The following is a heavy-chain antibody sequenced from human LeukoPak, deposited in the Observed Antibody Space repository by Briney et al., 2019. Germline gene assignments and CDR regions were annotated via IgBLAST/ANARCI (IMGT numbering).Heavy chain of an antibody. CDR2: MNPNSGNT. CDR3: ARLDLKPYYYYYGMDV. V-gene: IGHV1-8*01. J-gene: IGHJ6*02. D-gene: IGHD3/OR15-3a*01. Sequence: ASVKVSFKASGYTFTSYDINWVRQATGQGLEWMGWMNPNSGNTGYAQKFQGRVTMTRNTSISTAYMELSSLRSEDTAVYYCARLDLKPYYYYYGMDVWGQGTTVTVSS. CDR1: GYTFTSYD.